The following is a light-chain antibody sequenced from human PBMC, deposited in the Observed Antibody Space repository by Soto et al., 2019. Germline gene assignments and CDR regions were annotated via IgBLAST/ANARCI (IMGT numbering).Light chain of an antibody. J-gene: IGKJ5*01. CDR1: ESVTSSH. CDR3: QHYGSSSNT. Sequence: EIVLTQSPDTLSLSPGERATLSYRASESVTSSHLAWYQQKRGQAPRLLIYGASSRATGIPDRFSGSGSGTDFTLTISRLEPEDFAVYYCQHYGSSSNTFGQGTRLEIK. CDR2: GAS. V-gene: IGKV3-20*01.